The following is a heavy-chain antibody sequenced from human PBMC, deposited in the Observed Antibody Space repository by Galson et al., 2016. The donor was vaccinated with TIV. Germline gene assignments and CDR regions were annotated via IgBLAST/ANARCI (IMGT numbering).Heavy chain of an antibody. D-gene: IGHD2-21*02. Sequence: SVKVSCKASGGTLSNDPITWVRQAPGQGLEWMGGIIPMAGISDNSQKFQGRVSITADVSTNTVYMELSSLRSEDTAVFYCARLTPCGGDGYYFDRCGQGTLVTVSS. J-gene: IGHJ4*02. V-gene: IGHV1-69*10. CDR3: ARLTPCGGDGYYFDR. CDR2: IIPMAGIS. CDR1: GGTLSNDP.